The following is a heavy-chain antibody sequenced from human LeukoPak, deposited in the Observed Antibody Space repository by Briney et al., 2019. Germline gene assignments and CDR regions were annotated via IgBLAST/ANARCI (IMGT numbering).Heavy chain of an antibody. V-gene: IGHV4-4*07. CDR3: ARDMVRGPARAYFDY. CDR1: GGSISSYY. Sequence: SETLSLTCTVSGGSISSYYWSWIRQPAGEGLEWIGRIYTSGSTNYNPSLKSRVTMSVDTSKNQFSLKLSSVTAADTAVYYCARDMVRGPARAYFDYWGQGTLVTVSS. CDR2: IYTSGST. D-gene: IGHD3-10*01. J-gene: IGHJ4*02.